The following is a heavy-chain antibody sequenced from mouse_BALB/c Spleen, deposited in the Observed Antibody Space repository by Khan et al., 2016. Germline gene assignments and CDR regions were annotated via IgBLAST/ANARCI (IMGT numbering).Heavy chain of an antibody. V-gene: IGHV12-3*02. D-gene: IGHD2-3*01. CDR1: GFPITSGYY. Sequence: VQLVESGPGLVKPSQSLFLACSITGFPITSGYYWIWIRQSPGKPLEWMGYITHSGETFYNPSLQSPISITRETSKNQFFLHLNSVTTEDTAMYYCAGDSDGYWYFDVWGAGTTVTVSS. CDR3: AGDSDGYWYFDV. J-gene: IGHJ1*01. CDR2: ITHSGET.